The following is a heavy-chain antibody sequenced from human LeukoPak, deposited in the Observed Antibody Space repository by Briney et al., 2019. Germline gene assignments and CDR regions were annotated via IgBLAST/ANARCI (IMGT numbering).Heavy chain of an antibody. J-gene: IGHJ4*02. D-gene: IGHD6-19*01. CDR2: ISTSISYI. CDR1: GFAFNSYS. V-gene: IGHV3-21*01. Sequence: PGGSLRLSCAASGFAFNSYSMNWVRQAPGKGLEWVSSISTSISYIYYADSVKGRITIFRDNAKNSLYLQMNSLRAEDTAVYYCARAIFSSGWYLVDYWGQGALVTVSS. CDR3: ARAIFSSGWYLVDY.